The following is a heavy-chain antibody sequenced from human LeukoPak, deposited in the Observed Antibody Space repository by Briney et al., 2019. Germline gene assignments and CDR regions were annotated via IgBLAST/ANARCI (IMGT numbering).Heavy chain of an antibody. Sequence: SQTLSLTCAVSGGSISSGGYSWSWIRQPPGKGLEWIGYIYHSGSTYYNPSLKSRVTISVDRSKNQFSLKLSSVTAADTAVYYCARDVTITLSMDVWGQGTTVTVSS. V-gene: IGHV4-30-2*01. CDR3: ARDVTITLSMDV. J-gene: IGHJ6*02. CDR1: GGSISSGGYS. D-gene: IGHD3-9*01. CDR2: IYHSGST.